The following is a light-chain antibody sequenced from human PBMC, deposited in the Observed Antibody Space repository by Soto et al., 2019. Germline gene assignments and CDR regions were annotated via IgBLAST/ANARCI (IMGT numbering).Light chain of an antibody. Sequence: DIQMTQSPSTLSASVGDRVTISCRASQSISTWLAWYQQKPGKAPKLLIYDASSLESGVPSRFSGSGSGTELTLTISSLQPDDFATYYCQQYNSFSYTFGQGTNLEIK. CDR2: DAS. CDR3: QQYNSFSYT. CDR1: QSISTW. J-gene: IGKJ2*01. V-gene: IGKV1-5*01.